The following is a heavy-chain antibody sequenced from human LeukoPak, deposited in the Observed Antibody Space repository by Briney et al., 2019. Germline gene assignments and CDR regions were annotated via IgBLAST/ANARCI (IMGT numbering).Heavy chain of an antibody. CDR3: AKAGVLRFLEWLFGDY. V-gene: IGHV3-30*02. CDR2: IRYDGRNK. D-gene: IGHD3-3*01. Sequence: PGGSLRLSCAASGFTFSNYGMHWVRQAPGKGLEWVGFIRYDGRNKYYADFVKGRFTISRDNSKNTLYLQMNSLRAEDTAVYYCAKAGVLRFLEWLFGDYWGQGTLVTVSS. J-gene: IGHJ4*02. CDR1: GFTFSNYG.